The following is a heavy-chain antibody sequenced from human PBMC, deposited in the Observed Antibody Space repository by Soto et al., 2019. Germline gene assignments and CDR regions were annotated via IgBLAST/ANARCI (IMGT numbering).Heavy chain of an antibody. V-gene: IGHV4-59*08. CDR2: IYYSGST. J-gene: IGHJ5*02. CDR1: GGSISSYY. D-gene: IGHD3-10*01. Sequence: SETLSLTCTVSGGSISSYYWSWIRQPPGKGLEWIGYIYYSGSTNYNPSLKSRITISVDTSKNQFSLKLSSVTAADTAVYYCARGHVVRITMVRGVIIRNWFDPWGQGTLVTVSS. CDR3: ARGHVVRITMVRGVIIRNWFDP.